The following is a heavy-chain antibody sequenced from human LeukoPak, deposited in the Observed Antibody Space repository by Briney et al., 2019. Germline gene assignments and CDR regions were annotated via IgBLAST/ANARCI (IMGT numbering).Heavy chain of an antibody. D-gene: IGHD3-10*01. Sequence: ASVKVSRKASGYTFTSYGISWVRQAPGQGLEWMGWISAYNGNTNYAQKLQGRVTMTTDTSTSTAYMELRSLRSDDTAVYYCARGASYYYGSGSLGYWGQGTLVTVSS. CDR2: ISAYNGNT. CDR3: ARGASYYYGSGSLGY. CDR1: GYTFTSYG. V-gene: IGHV1-18*01. J-gene: IGHJ4*02.